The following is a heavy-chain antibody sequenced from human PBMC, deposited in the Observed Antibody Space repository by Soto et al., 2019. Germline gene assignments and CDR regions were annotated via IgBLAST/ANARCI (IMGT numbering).Heavy chain of an antibody. Sequence: QVQLAQSGAEVKKPGASVTVSCKASGYTFSSYGISWMRQAPGQGLEWVGWISVHNGYTKYATKLQGRVTMTTDTSTSTAYMELRSLRSDDSAVYYCARLEHNFGPHDYWGQGTLVTVTS. V-gene: IGHV1-18*01. CDR2: ISVHNGYT. CDR1: GYTFSSYG. D-gene: IGHD1-1*01. J-gene: IGHJ4*02. CDR3: ARLEHNFGPHDY.